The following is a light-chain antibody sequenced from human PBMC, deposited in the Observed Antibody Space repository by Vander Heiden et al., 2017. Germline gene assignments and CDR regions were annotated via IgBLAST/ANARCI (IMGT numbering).Light chain of an antibody. V-gene: IGLV3-21*02. CDR3: QLWDSGSAHPGGV. J-gene: IGLJ3*02. CDR2: ADS. Sequence: SYVLTQPHSVSVAPAPTPRITCWGYNIGSKSVHWYPQKEGQAHVLVVFADSDRPVACPERFSGSTSGNAATITVSRVKAGKEAADYCQLWDSGSAHPGGVFGGGTKLTVL. CDR1: NIGSKS.